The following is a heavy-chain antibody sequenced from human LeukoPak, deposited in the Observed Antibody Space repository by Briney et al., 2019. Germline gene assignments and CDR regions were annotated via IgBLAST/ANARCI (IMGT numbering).Heavy chain of an antibody. J-gene: IGHJ6*03. CDR1: GFTFSSYW. V-gene: IGHV3-74*01. CDR3: ARDRSCTGGSCYMDV. CDR2: INSDGSST. Sequence: GGSLRLSCAASGFTFSSYWMHWVRQAPGKGLVWVSRINSDGSSTSYADSVKGRFTISRDNAKNTLYLQMNSLRPEDTAVYYCARDRSCTGGSCYMDVWGRGTTVTVSS. D-gene: IGHD2-15*01.